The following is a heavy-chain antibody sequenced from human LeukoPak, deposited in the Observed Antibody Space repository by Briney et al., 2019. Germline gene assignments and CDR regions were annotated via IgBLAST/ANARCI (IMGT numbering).Heavy chain of an antibody. J-gene: IGHJ6*02. CDR3: ARASVYGSGTYYYYYGMDV. CDR1: GYTFTSYY. D-gene: IGHD3-10*01. V-gene: IGHV1-46*01. Sequence: EASVKVSCKASGYTFTSYYMHWVRPAPGQGLEWMGIINPSGGSTSYAQKFQGRVTMTRDTSTSTVYMELSSLRSEDTAVYYCARASVYGSGTYYYYYGMDVWGQGTTVTVSS. CDR2: INPSGGST.